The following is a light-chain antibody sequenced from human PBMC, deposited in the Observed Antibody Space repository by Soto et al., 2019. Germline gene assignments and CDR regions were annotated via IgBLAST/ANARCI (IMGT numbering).Light chain of an antibody. J-gene: IGLJ1*01. CDR2: EVS. CDR3: FSFTTAWTHV. CDR1: SSDIGAYNY. Sequence: QSVLTQPASVSGSPGQSITNSCTGSSSDIGAYNYVSWFQQYPGKAPKLIISEVSNRPSGVSNRFSGSKSGTAASLTISGLQTEDEADYFCFSFTTAWTHVSGTGTKVTVL. V-gene: IGLV2-14*01.